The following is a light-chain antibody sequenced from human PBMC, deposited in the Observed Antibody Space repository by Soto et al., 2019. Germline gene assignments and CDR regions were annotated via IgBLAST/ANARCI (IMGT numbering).Light chain of an antibody. Sequence: EIVLTQSPATLSLSPGERATLSCRASQSVSSYLAWYHQKPGQAPRLLIYDASNRDPGITARFSSSGSGTDFPITISSLESEDFAVYYCQQRSNWPPYTFGQGTKLEIK. CDR2: DAS. CDR3: QQRSNWPPYT. V-gene: IGKV3-11*01. CDR1: QSVSSY. J-gene: IGKJ2*01.